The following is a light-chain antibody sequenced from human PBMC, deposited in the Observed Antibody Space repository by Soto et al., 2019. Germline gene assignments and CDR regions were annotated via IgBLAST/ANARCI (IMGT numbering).Light chain of an antibody. Sequence: EIVLTQSPGTLSLSPGERATLSCRASQSVSSSYLAWYQQKPGQAPRQLIYGASSRATGIPDRFSGSGSGTEFTLTISSLQPDDFATYYCQQYNSYPYTFGQGTKLEI. J-gene: IGKJ2*01. CDR2: GAS. CDR1: QSVSSSY. CDR3: QQYNSYPYT. V-gene: IGKV3-20*01.